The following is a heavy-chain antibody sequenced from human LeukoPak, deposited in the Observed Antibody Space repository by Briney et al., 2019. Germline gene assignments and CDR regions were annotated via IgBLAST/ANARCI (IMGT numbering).Heavy chain of an antibody. CDR2: IYTSGST. Sequence: PSETLSLTCTVSGGSISSGSYYWSWIRQPAGKGLEWIGRIYTSGSTNYNPSLKSRVTISVDTSKNQFSLKLSSVTAADTAVYYCAGWGLKTYCGGDCYHDAFDIWGQGTMVTVSS. D-gene: IGHD2-21*02. J-gene: IGHJ3*02. CDR1: GGSISSGSYY. CDR3: AGWGLKTYCGGDCYHDAFDI. V-gene: IGHV4-61*02.